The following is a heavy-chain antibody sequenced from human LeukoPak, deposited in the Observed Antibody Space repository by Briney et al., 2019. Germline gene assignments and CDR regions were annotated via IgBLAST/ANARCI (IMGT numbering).Heavy chain of an antibody. CDR3: AKADVLLWFGEKYYFDY. Sequence: ASVKVSCKASGYTFTSYDINWVRQATGQGLEWMGWMNPNSGNTGYAQKFQGRVTMTRNTSISTAYMELSSLRSEDTAVYYCAKADVLLWFGEKYYFDYWGQGTLVTVSS. J-gene: IGHJ4*02. D-gene: IGHD3-10*01. V-gene: IGHV1-8*01. CDR2: MNPNSGNT. CDR1: GYTFTSYD.